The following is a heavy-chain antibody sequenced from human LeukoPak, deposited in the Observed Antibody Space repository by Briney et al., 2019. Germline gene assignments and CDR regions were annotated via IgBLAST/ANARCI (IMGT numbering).Heavy chain of an antibody. CDR3: ATQKYGDYYFDY. CDR2: IFPGDSET. V-gene: IGHV5-51*01. Sequence: GESLKISCKGSGYSFTSYWITWVRQMPGKGLEWMGIIFPGDSETRYSPSLQGQVTISVDKDSRTAFLQWTSLRASDTAMYYCATQKYGDYYFDYWGQGTLVTVSS. D-gene: IGHD2-21*02. CDR1: GYSFTSYW. J-gene: IGHJ4*02.